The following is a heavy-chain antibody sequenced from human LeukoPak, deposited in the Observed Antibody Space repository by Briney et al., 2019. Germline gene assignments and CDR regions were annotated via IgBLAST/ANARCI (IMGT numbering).Heavy chain of an antibody. CDR1: GYTFTSYG. CDR3: ARSDWLSPSDAFDI. Sequence: ASVKVSCKASGYTFTSYGISWVRQPPGQGLEWMACISAYNGNTNYAQKLQGRVTMTTDTSTSTDYMELRRLRSDDTAVYYCARSDWLSPSDAFDIWSQGTMVTVYS. D-gene: IGHD3-9*01. J-gene: IGHJ3*02. V-gene: IGHV1-18*04. CDR2: ISAYNGNT.